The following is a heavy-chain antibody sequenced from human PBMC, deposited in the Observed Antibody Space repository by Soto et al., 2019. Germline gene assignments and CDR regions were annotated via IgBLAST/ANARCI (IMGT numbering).Heavy chain of an antibody. J-gene: IGHJ3*01. D-gene: IGHD6-19*01. CDR1: GFTFNNYW. Sequence: EVPLVESGGGLVQPGWSLRLSCAGSGFTFNNYWMGWVRQAPGKGLEWVANIKGDGSEEYYVDSVKGRFTISRDNAKNSLYLQMNSLRAEDTAVYFCARPLGWRDAFDFWGQGTMVTVSS. CDR2: IKGDGSEE. V-gene: IGHV3-7*01. CDR3: ARPLGWRDAFDF.